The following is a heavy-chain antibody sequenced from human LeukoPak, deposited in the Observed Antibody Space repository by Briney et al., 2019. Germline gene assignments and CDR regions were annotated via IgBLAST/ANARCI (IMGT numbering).Heavy chain of an antibody. CDR2: ISAPGANS. Sequence: ASVKVSCKASGYTFTNYGFTWVRQAPGQGLEWMGWISAPGANSIYALKLNDRITMTTDTSTNTAYLELRSLRPDDSAVYYCARRHHNIITGTGYYGMDVWGQGTTVTVSS. CDR3: ARRHHNIITGTGYYGMDV. D-gene: IGHD1-20*01. J-gene: IGHJ6*02. CDR1: GYTFTNYG. V-gene: IGHV1-18*01.